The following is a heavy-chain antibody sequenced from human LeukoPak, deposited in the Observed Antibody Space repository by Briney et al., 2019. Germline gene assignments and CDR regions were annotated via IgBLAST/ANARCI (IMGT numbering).Heavy chain of an antibody. J-gene: IGHJ4*02. CDR1: GFTFDNYA. CDR3: TRSSGWYNYFDH. CDR2: ISWNSGSI. D-gene: IGHD6-19*01. Sequence: GRSLRLSCAASGFTFDNYAMHWVRQVPGKGLEWVSGISWNSGSIAYADSVKGRFTISRDNAKNSLYLQMNSLRAEDMAFYYCTRSSGWYNYFDHWGQGTLVTVSS. V-gene: IGHV3-9*03.